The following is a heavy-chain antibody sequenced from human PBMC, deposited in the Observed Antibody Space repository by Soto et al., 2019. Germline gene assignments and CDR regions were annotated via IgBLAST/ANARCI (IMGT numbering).Heavy chain of an antibody. CDR2: IYYSGST. D-gene: IGHD3-3*01. CDR1: GGSISSGGYY. Sequence: QVQLQESGPGLVKPSQTLSLTCTVSGGSISSGGYYWSWIRQHPGKGLEWIGYIYYSGSTYYNPSLKSRVTISVDTSKHQFSLKLSSVTAADTAVYYCARTVTERFLEWLLNLGWFDPWGQGTLVTVSS. J-gene: IGHJ5*02. CDR3: ARTVTERFLEWLLNLGWFDP. V-gene: IGHV4-31*03.